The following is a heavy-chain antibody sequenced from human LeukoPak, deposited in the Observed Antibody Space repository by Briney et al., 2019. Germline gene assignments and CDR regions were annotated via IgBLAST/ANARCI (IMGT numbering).Heavy chain of an antibody. Sequence: SGGSLRLSCAASGFTFSSYWMHWVRQAPGKGLVWVSRINSDGSSTSYADSVKGRFTISRDNAKNTLYLQMNSLRAEDTAVYYCATMTIVVVTAIQNDAFDIWGQGTMVTVSS. CDR3: ATMTIVVVTAIQNDAFDI. CDR1: GFTFSSYW. CDR2: INSDGSST. J-gene: IGHJ3*02. D-gene: IGHD2-21*02. V-gene: IGHV3-74*01.